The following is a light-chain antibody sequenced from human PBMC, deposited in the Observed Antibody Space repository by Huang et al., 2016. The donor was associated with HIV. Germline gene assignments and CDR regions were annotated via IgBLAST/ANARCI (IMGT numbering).Light chain of an antibody. V-gene: IGKV3-20*01. J-gene: IGKJ4*01. Sequence: IVLTQSPGTLSLSPGESATLSCRASQSVSSNYLAWYQQKPGQAPRLLIYGAASRATGIPDRFSGSGSGTDFSLTISRREPEDFAVYYCQQYETFGGGTKVEIK. CDR2: GAA. CDR3: QQYET. CDR1: QSVSSNY.